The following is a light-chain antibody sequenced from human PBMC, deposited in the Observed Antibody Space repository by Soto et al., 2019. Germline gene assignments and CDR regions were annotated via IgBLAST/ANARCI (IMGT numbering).Light chain of an antibody. Sequence: QSVLTQPPSASGTAGQVVTISCSGGDSNIGSNSVYWYQHLPRMAPKLLIYYNTQRPSGVPDRSSGSRSGTSASLAIVGLRSEAGAVYYCAAWDASLSACVFGNGTKVTVL. V-gene: IGLV1-47*02. J-gene: IGLJ1*01. CDR1: DSNIGSNS. CDR2: YNT. CDR3: AAWDASLSACV.